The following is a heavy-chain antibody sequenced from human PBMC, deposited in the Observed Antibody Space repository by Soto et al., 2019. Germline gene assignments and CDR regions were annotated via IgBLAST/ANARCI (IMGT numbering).Heavy chain of an antibody. Sequence: EVQLLESGGGLLQPGGSLRISCAASGFTFGGYAMNWVRQAPGKGLEWVSGISGGGDTTFYTDSVRGRFTISRDNSGNTLYLQMNSLRAEDTAVYFCGRKSQGSVTVTGNWYFDLWGRGTLVTVSS. D-gene: IGHD4-17*01. V-gene: IGHV3-23*01. J-gene: IGHJ2*01. CDR1: GFTFGGYA. CDR3: GRKSQGSVTVTGNWYFDL. CDR2: ISGGGDTT.